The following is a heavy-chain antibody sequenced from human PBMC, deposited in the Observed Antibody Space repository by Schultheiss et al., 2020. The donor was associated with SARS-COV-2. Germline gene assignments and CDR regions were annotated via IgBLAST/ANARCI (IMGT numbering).Heavy chain of an antibody. V-gene: IGHV3-21*05. Sequence: GGSLRLSCAASGFPFNSYSMTWVRQAPGKGLEWVSYISSSSSYTNYADSVKGRFTISRDNAKNSLYLQMNSLRAEDTAVYYCARAYRYCSSTSCYCDYWGQGTLVTVSS. CDR3: ARAYRYCSSTSCYCDY. CDR1: GFPFNSYS. CDR2: ISSSSSYT. J-gene: IGHJ4*02. D-gene: IGHD2-2*01.